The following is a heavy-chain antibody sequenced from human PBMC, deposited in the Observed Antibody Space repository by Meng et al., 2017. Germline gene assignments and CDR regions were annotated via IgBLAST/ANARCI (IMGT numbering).Heavy chain of an antibody. D-gene: IGHD3-9*01. J-gene: IGHJ4*02. CDR3: ARDSDIRPLDY. CDR2: IKQDGSEK. CDR1: GFTFSSYW. Sequence: GESLKISCAASGFTFSSYWMSWVRQAPGKGLEWVANIKQDGSEKYYVDSVKGRFTISRDDAKNSLYLQMNSLRAEETAVYYCARDSDIRPLDYWGQGTLVTVSS. V-gene: IGHV3-7*01.